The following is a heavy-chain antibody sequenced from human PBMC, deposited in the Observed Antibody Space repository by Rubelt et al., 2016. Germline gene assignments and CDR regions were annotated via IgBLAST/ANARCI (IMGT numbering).Heavy chain of an antibody. V-gene: IGHV3-23*04. Sequence: EVQLVESGGGLIQPGGSLRLSCAASGFTVSSNYMSWVRQAPGKGLEWVSAISGSGGSTYYADSVKGRFTISRDNAKNTLYLQMNSLRAEDTAVYYCANDFDWVLYWGQGTLVTVSS. CDR3: ANDFDWVLY. J-gene: IGHJ4*02. D-gene: IGHD3-9*01. CDR1: GFTVSSNY. CDR2: ISGSGGST.